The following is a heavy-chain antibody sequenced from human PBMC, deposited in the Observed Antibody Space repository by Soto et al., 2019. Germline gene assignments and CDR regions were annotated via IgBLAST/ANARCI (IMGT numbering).Heavy chain of an antibody. CDR2: MSYDGSNE. Sequence: QVHLVESGGGVVQPGRSLRLSCAASGFTFSHYAMHWVRQAPGKGLEWVALMSYDGSNEYYADSVKGRFTISRDNSKNTLYLQMNSPRAEDTAVYYCAKDGRQNCDYWGQGTLVTVSS. J-gene: IGHJ4*02. CDR1: GFTFSHYA. V-gene: IGHV3-30*18. D-gene: IGHD1-26*01. CDR3: AKDGRQNCDY.